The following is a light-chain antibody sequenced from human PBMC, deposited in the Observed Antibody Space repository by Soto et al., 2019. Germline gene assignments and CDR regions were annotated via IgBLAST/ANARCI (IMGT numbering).Light chain of an antibody. CDR1: SSDIGAYDY. CDR3: GSWDSSLSAYV. Sequence: SVLTQPASLSGSPGQSITISCTGTSSDIGAYDYVSWYQQLPGTAPKLLIYDDDKRPSGIPDRFSGSKSGTSATLGITGFQTGDEADYYCGSWDSSLSAYVFGTGTKVTVL. J-gene: IGLJ1*01. CDR2: DDD. V-gene: IGLV1-51*01.